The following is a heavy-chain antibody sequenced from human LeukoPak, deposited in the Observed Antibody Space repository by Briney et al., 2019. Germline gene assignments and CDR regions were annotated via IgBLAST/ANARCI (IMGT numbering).Heavy chain of an antibody. V-gene: IGHV3-30*18. Sequence: LSGGSLRLSCAASGFTFSSYGMHWVRQAPGKGLEWVAVISYDGSNKYYADSVKGRFTISRDNSKNTLYLQMNSLRAEDTAVYYCAKAGPYYYDSSGHDYWGQGTLVTVSS. J-gene: IGHJ4*02. CDR1: GFTFSSYG. D-gene: IGHD3-22*01. CDR3: AKAGPYYYDSSGHDY. CDR2: ISYDGSNK.